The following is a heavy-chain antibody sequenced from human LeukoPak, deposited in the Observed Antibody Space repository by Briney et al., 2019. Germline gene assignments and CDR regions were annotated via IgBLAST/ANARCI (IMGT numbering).Heavy chain of an antibody. Sequence: ASETLSLTCTVSGGSISSYYWSWIRQPPGKGLEWIGYIYYSGSTNYNPSLKSRVTISVDTSKNQFSLKLSSVTAADTAVYYCARSRNWDYYGSGSYFKWGQGTLVTVSS. CDR2: IYYSGST. CDR1: GGSISSYY. CDR3: ARSRNWDYYGSGSYFK. D-gene: IGHD3-10*01. V-gene: IGHV4-59*01. J-gene: IGHJ4*02.